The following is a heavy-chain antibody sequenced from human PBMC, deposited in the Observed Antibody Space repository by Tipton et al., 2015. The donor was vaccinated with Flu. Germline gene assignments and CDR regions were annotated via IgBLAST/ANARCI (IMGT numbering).Heavy chain of an antibody. D-gene: IGHD3-3*01. CDR3: ARKYYDLWAAWRVD. J-gene: IGHJ4*02. V-gene: IGHV4-34*01. CDR1: GGSFSGDY. Sequence: TLSLTCVVYGGSFSGDYCSWIRQPPGKGLEWIGEVNHSGSTIYNPSLKSRVTISLDTSKNQFSLRLSSVTAADTAVYYCARKYYDLWAAWRVDWGQGTLVTVSS. CDR2: VNHSGST.